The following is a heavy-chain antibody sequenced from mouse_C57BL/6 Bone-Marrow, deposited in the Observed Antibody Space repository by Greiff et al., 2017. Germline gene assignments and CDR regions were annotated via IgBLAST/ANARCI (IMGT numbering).Heavy chain of an antibody. V-gene: IGHV3-6*01. J-gene: IGHJ3*01. Sequence: EVKLLESGPGLVKPSQSLSLTCSVTGYSITSGYYWNWIRQFPGNKLEWMGYISYDGSNNYNPSLKNPISITRDTSKNQFFLKLNSVTTEDTATYYCARNRRFAYWGQGTLVTVSA. CDR1: GYSITSGYY. CDR2: ISYDGSN. CDR3: ARNRRFAY.